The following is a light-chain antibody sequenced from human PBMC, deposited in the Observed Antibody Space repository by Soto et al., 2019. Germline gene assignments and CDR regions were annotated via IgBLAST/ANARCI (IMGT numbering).Light chain of an antibody. CDR3: KSYAGRNTYV. V-gene: IGLV2-8*01. CDR2: EVV. Sequence: HSVLTQPPSASGSPGQSVTISCTGTKSDIGVYDFVSWYQHHPGKAPRLIIYEVVQLPSGVPDRFSCSKSGNTASLTVSGLKAADEADYFCKSYAGRNTYVLGRGTKVTV. J-gene: IGLJ1*01. CDR1: KSDIGVYDF.